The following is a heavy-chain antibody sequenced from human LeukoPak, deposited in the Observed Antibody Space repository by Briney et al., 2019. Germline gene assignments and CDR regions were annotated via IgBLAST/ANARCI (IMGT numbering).Heavy chain of an antibody. CDR2: ISYDGSNK. V-gene: IGHV3-30-3*01. CDR3: ARATQDYDFWSGYYNYYYYYGMDV. CDR1: GFTFSSYA. Sequence: GRSLRLSCAASGFTFSSYAMHWVRQAPGKGLEWVAVISYDGSNKYYADSVKGRFTISRDNSKNTLYLQMNSLRAEDTAVYYCARATQDYDFWSGYYNYYYYYGMDVWGQGTTVTVSS. J-gene: IGHJ6*02. D-gene: IGHD3-3*01.